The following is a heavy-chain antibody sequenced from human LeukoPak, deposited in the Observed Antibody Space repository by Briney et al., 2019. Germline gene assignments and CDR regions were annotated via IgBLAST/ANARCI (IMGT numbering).Heavy chain of an antibody. D-gene: IGHD2/OR15-2a*01. CDR3: ARDPEYSLSIFDS. CDR1: GYSISSGYY. Sequence: SETLSLTCTVSGYSISSGYYWGWIRQPPGKGLEWIGSIYHSGSTYYNPSLKSRVTISVDASKNQFSLQLNSVTPEDTAVYYCARDPEYSLSIFDSWGQGTLVTVSS. J-gene: IGHJ4*02. CDR2: IYHSGST. V-gene: IGHV4-38-2*02.